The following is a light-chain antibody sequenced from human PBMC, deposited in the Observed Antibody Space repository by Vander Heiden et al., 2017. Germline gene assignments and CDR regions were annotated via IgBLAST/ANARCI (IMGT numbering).Light chain of an antibody. CDR3: QAWDSSTVV. V-gene: IGLV3-1*01. CDR1: KLGDKY. CDR2: QDN. J-gene: IGLJ2*01. Sequence: SYELTQPPSVSVCPGQTASITCSENKLGDKYACWYQQKPGQSPVLVIYQDNKRPSGIPERFSGSNSGNTATLTISGTQAMDEADYYCQAWDSSTVVFGGGTKLTVL.